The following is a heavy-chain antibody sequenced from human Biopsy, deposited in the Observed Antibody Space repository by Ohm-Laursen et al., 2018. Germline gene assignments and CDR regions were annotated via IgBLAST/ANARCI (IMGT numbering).Heavy chain of an antibody. CDR2: TYKGGNT. CDR1: GASITSYY. J-gene: IGHJ6*02. Sequence: PGTPSLTWTVSGASITSYYWSWIRQPAGKGLEWIGHTYKGGNTNHNPSLKSRVSMSVDTSKNQLSLTLRSVTAADTAVYYCARDLPSSYYYAMDVWGQGTTVTVSS. CDR3: ARDLPSSYYYAMDV. V-gene: IGHV4-4*07.